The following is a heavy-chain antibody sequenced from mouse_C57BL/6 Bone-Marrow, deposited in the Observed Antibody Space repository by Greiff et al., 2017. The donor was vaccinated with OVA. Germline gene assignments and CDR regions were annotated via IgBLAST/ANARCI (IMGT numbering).Heavy chain of an antibody. Sequence: EVHLVESGGDLVKPGGSLKLSCAASGFTFSSYGMSWVRQTPDKRLEWVATISSGGSYTYYPDSVKGRFTIARDNAKNTLYLQMSSLKSEDTAMYYCANNLFAYWGQGTLVTVSA. D-gene: IGHD1-3*01. CDR1: GFTFSSYG. J-gene: IGHJ3*01. CDR3: ANNLFAY. CDR2: ISSGGSYT. V-gene: IGHV5-6*01.